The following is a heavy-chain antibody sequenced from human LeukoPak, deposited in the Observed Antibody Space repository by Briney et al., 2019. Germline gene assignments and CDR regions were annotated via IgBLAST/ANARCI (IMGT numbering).Heavy chain of an antibody. Sequence: GASVKVSCKASGYTFTDYIMHWVRQAPGQGLEWMGWINPKSGGTNYARKFQGRVTMTRDTSISTAYMDLSRLTSDDTAVYYCARDFRGDITAAGGGDSRGQGALVTVSS. CDR2: INPKSGGT. CDR3: ARDFRGDITAAGGGDS. D-gene: IGHD6-13*01. CDR1: GYTFTDYI. V-gene: IGHV1-2*02. J-gene: IGHJ4*02.